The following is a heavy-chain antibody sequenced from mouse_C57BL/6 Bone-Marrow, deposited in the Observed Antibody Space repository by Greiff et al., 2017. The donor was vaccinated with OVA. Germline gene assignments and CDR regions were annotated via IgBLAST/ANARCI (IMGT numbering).Heavy chain of an antibody. Sequence: QVTLKVCGPGILQPSQTLSLTCSFSGFSLSTFGMGVGWIRQPSGMGLEWLVNIWWGDDKYYNPALKSRLTNSKDTSKNQVFLKIAHVDPEATATYYCARGVWPVYYYVRSLRAMDYWGQGTSVTDSS. CDR1: GFSLSTFGMG. J-gene: IGHJ4*01. V-gene: IGHV8-8*01. CDR3: ARGVWPVYYYVRSLRAMDY. D-gene: IGHD1-1*01. CDR2: IWWGDDK.